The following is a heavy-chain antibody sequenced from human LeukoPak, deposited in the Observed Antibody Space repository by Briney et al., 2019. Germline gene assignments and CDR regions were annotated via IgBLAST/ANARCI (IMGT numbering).Heavy chain of an antibody. Sequence: GGSLRLSCAGSGFTFSDYSMSWIRQAPGKGLEWVSYISGSSIYTNYADSVKGRFTISRDNAKRSLYLQMKSLRAEDTAVYYCAREYISSAGRNVFDIWGQGTVVTVSS. CDR3: AREYISSAGRNVFDI. CDR1: GFTFSDYS. D-gene: IGHD6-13*01. J-gene: IGHJ3*02. V-gene: IGHV3-11*05. CDR2: ISGSSIYT.